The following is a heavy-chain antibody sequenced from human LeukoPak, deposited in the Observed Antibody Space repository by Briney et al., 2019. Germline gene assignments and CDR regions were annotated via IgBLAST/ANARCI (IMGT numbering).Heavy chain of an antibody. CDR2: MNPRGGST. D-gene: IGHD1-26*01. V-gene: IGHV1-46*01. CDR3: ARLVGATEDY. Sequence: GASVKVSCKASGYTFTSYYMHWVRQAPGQGLEGMGVMNPRGGSTSYEQKFEGTVTMTRETSTSTVYMELSRLRSEDTAVYYGARLVGATEDYWGQGTLVTVSS. J-gene: IGHJ4*02. CDR1: GYTFTSYY.